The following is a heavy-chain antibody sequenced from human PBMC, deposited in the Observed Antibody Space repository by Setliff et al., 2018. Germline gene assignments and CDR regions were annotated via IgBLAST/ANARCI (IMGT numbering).Heavy chain of an antibody. CDR1: GYTFTSYG. Sequence: ASVKVSCKASGYTFTSYGISWVRQAPGQGLEWMGGTIPMFGTTEYAQKFQGRLTIITDESTNTAFMQLSSLRSDDTAVYYCVREGVDSRSSTDYRYYMDVWG. J-gene: IGHJ6*03. CDR2: TIPMFGTT. CDR3: VREGVDSRSSTDYRYYMDV. V-gene: IGHV1-69*05. D-gene: IGHD3-22*01.